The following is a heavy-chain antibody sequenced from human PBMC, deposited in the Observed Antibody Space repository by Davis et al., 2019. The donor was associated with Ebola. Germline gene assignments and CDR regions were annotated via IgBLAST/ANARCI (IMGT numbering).Heavy chain of an antibody. V-gene: IGHV1-69*06. CDR1: GCTFSSYA. J-gene: IGHJ1*01. CDR3: ARDGAAAGKGLQH. Sequence: AASVKVSCKASGCTFSSYAMSWVRQAPGQGLEWMGGIIPIFGTANYAQKFQGRVTITADKSTSTAYMELSSLRSEDTAVYYCARDGAAAGKGLQHWGQGTLVTVSS. CDR2: IIPIFGTA. D-gene: IGHD6-13*01.